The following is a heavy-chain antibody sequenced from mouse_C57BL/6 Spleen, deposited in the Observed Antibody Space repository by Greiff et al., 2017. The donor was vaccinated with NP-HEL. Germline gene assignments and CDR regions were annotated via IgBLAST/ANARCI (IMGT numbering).Heavy chain of an antibody. CDR2: IDPSDSYT. Sequence: VQLQQPGAELVRPGTSVKLSCKASGYTFTSYWMHWVKQRPGQGLEWIGVIDPSDSYTNYNQKFKGKATLTVDTSSSTAYMQLSSLTSKDSAVYYCARGVLRSYAMDYWGQGTSVTVSS. J-gene: IGHJ4*01. D-gene: IGHD1-1*01. CDR1: GYTFTSYW. V-gene: IGHV1-59*01. CDR3: ARGVLRSYAMDY.